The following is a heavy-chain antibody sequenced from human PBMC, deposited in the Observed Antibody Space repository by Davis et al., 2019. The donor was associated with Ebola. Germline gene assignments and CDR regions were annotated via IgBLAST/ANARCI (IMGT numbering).Heavy chain of an antibody. CDR3: ASRPDTSVTAPLDY. V-gene: IGHV1-18*04. CDR1: GYMFTSYG. CDR2: INPNNGNT. J-gene: IGHJ4*02. Sequence: ASVKVSCKASGYMFTSYGITWVRQAPGQGLEWMGWINPNNGNTNNAQKLQGRLIMTTDTSTRTAYMELRSLKSDDTAVYYCASRPDTSVTAPLDYWGQGTLVTVSS. D-gene: IGHD3-22*01.